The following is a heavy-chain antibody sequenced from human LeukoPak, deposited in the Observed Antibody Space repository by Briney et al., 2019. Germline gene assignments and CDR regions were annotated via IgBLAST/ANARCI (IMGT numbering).Heavy chain of an antibody. J-gene: IGHJ6*02. CDR1: GYTFTGYY. D-gene: IGHD2-2*01. V-gene: IGHV1-2*04. Sequence: ASVKISCKASGYTFTGYYMHWVRQAPGQGLEWMGWINPNSGGTNYAQKFQGWVTMPRDTSISTAYMELSRLRSDDTAVYYCARGGVVPAAPMDVWGQGTTVTVSS. CDR3: ARGGVVPAAPMDV. CDR2: INPNSGGT.